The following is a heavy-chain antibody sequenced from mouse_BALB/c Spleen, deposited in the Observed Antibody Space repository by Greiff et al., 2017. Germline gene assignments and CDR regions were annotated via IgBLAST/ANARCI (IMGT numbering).Heavy chain of an antibody. D-gene: IGHD2-4*01. CDR3: ARDKGFYDYEAWFAY. CDR2: IRNKANGYTT. CDR1: GFTFTDYY. Sequence: EVKLMESGGGLVQPGGSLRLSCATSGFTFTDYYMSWVRQPPGKALEWLGFIRNKANGYTTEYSASVKGRFTISRDNSQGIIYLQMNTLRAGDSYTSYCARDKGFYDYEAWFAYWGEGTLVTVSA. J-gene: IGHJ3*01. V-gene: IGHV7-3*02.